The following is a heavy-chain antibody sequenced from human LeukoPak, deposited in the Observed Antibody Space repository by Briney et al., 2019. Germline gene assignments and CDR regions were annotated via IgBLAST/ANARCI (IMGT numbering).Heavy chain of an antibody. CDR1: GLTFSDHY. D-gene: IGHD4-17*01. CDR3: ARVTTLTDYYYDY. V-gene: IGHV3-72*01. J-gene: IGHJ4*02. Sequence: GGSLRLSCAASGLTFSDHYMDWVRQAPGKGLEGVGRTRNKAKSYTTEYAASVKGRFTISRHGSKSSLFLQMKSLKTEDTAVYYCARVTTLTDYYYDYWGQGTLVTVSS. CDR2: TRNKAKSYTT.